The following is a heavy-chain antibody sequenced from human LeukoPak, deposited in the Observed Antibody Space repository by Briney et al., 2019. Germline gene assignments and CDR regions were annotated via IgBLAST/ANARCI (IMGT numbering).Heavy chain of an antibody. CDR2: IRVSGGRT. CDR1: GFTFSTYA. V-gene: IGHV3-23*01. Sequence: GGSLRLSCVASGFTFSTYAMSWVRQAPGKGLEWVSGIRVSGGRTYYAESVKGRFTVSRDNSKNTLYLQMNSLRVEDTDIYFCTKERTSNFYYGSGFDAFDIWGQGTMVTVSS. D-gene: IGHD3-10*01. J-gene: IGHJ3*02. CDR3: TKERTSNFYYGSGFDAFDI.